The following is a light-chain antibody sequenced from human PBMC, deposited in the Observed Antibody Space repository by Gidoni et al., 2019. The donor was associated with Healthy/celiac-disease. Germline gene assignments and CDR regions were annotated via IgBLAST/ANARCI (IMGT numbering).Light chain of an antibody. CDR3: QQYGSSTGWT. CDR1: QSVSSSY. CDR2: GAS. J-gene: IGKJ1*01. Sequence: EIVLTQSPGTLSWSPGERATLPCRASQSVSSSYLAWYQQKPGQAPRLLIYGASSRATGIPDRFSGSGSGTDFTLTISRLEPEDFAVYYCQQYGSSTGWTFGQGTKVEIK. V-gene: IGKV3-20*01.